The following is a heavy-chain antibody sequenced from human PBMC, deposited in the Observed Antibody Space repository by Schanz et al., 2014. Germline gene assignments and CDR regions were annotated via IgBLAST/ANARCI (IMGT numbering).Heavy chain of an antibody. CDR1: GFNSDDYA. CDR2: IPWNGAAI. D-gene: IGHD3-10*01. V-gene: IGHV3-9*02. CDR3: VRDILHRVYDSGSP. J-gene: IGHJ5*02. Sequence: EVQVVESGGGLVQPGGSLRLSCTASGFNSDDYAMHWVRQAPGKGLEWVSNIPWNGAAIGYAGSVRGRFTISRDSAKNSLFLQMNSLRPEDTAVYYCVRDILHRVYDSGSPWGQGTLXTVSS.